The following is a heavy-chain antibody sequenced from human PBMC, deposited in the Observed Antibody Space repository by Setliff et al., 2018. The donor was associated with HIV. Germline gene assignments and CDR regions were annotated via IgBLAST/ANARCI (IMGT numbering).Heavy chain of an antibody. CDR2: IYSGGNR. CDR1: GFTFSSNA. V-gene: IGHV3-66*01. J-gene: IGHJ4*02. Sequence: LRLSCVASGFTFSSNAMHWVRQAPGKGLEWVSVIYSGGNRNYADSVKGRFTISRDNAKNSLSLQMNSLRAEDTAVYYCARMVRSGYDRGYFDSWGQGTLVTVSS. CDR3: ARMVRSGYDRGYFDS. D-gene: IGHD5-12*01.